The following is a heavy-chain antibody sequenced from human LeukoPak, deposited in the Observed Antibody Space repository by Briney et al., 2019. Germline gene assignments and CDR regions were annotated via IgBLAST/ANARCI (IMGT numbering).Heavy chain of an antibody. CDR1: GYTFTGYY. V-gene: IGHV1-2*02. CDR3: VRDSHRDYYDSSGYHI. D-gene: IGHD3-22*01. Sequence: ASVKVSCKASGYTFTGYYMHWVRQAPGQGLEWMGWINPNSGGTNYAQKFQGRVTMTRDTSISTAYMELSRLRSDDTAVYYCVRDSHRDYYDSSGYHIWGQGTMVTVSS. J-gene: IGHJ3*02. CDR2: INPNSGGT.